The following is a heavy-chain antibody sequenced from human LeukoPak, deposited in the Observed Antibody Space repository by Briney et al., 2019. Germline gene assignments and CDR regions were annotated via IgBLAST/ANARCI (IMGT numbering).Heavy chain of an antibody. CDR3: ARELGGTWYACYSDY. CDR2: IYTSGST. D-gene: IGHD2-21*02. V-gene: IGHV4-4*07. J-gene: IGHJ4*02. CDR1: AASISSYY. Sequence: SQSLSLTCTLCAASISSYYWGWTRLPAGGWLGLIGRIYTSGSTNQNTFLGSRVTLSVATSKNQFSRKRNSVIAADTAVQYCARELGGTWYACYSDYWGQGTLVTVSS.